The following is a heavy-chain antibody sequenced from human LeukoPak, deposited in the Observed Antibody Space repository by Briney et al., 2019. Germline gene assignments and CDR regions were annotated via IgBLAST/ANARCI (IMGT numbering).Heavy chain of an antibody. CDR2: ISYDGSNK. Sequence: LPGGSLRLSCAASGFTFSSYAMHWVRQAPGKGLEWVAVISYDGSNKYYADSVKGRFTISRDNSKNTLYLQMNSLRAEDTAVYYCARDRGYDILTGYWTYYYYGMDAWGQGTTVTVSS. V-gene: IGHV3-30*04. CDR1: GFTFSSYA. CDR3: ARDRGYDILTGYWTYYYYGMDA. D-gene: IGHD3-9*01. J-gene: IGHJ6*02.